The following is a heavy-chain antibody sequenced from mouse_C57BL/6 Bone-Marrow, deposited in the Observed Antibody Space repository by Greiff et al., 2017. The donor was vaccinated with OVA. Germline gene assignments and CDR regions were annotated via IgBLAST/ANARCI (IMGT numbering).Heavy chain of an antibody. CDR1: GYTFTSYG. D-gene: IGHD3-3*01. J-gene: IGHJ3*01. Sequence: VQLQQSGAELARPGASVKLSCKASGYTFTSYGISWVKQRTGQGLEWIGEIYPRSGNTYYNEKFKGKATLTADKSSSTAYMELRSLTSEDAAVYFCARERDLWFAYWGQGTLVTVSA. CDR2: IYPRSGNT. CDR3: ARERDLWFAY. V-gene: IGHV1-81*01.